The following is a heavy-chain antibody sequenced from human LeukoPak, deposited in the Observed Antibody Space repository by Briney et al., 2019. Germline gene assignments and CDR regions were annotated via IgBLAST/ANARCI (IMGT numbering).Heavy chain of an antibody. V-gene: IGHV3-30-3*01. J-gene: IGHJ4*02. CDR1: RFTFSSYA. CDR2: ISYDGSNK. Sequence: GRSLRLSCAASRFTFSSYAMHWVRQAPGKGLEWVAVISYDGSNKYYADSVKGRFTISRDNSKNTLYLQMNSLRAEDTAVYYCARDDSSGYYGVPRYFDYWGQGTLVTVSS. D-gene: IGHD3-22*01. CDR3: ARDDSSGYYGVPRYFDY.